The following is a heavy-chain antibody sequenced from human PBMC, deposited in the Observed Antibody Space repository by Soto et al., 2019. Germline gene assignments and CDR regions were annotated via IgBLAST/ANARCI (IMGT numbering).Heavy chain of an antibody. Sequence: PGGSLRLSCAASGFTFSSYAMHWVRQAPGKGLEWVAVISYDGSNKYYADSVKGRFTISRDNSKNTLYLQMNSLRAEDTAVYYCARGGVRYFDWLLPEGSNWFDPWGQGTLVTVSS. D-gene: IGHD3-9*01. J-gene: IGHJ5*02. V-gene: IGHV3-30-3*01. CDR1: GFTFSSYA. CDR3: ARGGVRYFDWLLPEGSNWFDP. CDR2: ISYDGSNK.